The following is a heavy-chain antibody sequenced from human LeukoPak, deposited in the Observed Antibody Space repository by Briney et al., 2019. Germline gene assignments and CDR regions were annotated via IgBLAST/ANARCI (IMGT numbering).Heavy chain of an antibody. CDR3: ARGGYGDYPPNDY. J-gene: IGHJ4*02. CDR1: GFTFSSYA. D-gene: IGHD4-17*01. Sequence: PGGSLRLSCAASGFTFSSYAMSWVRQAPGKGLEWVAVISYDGSNKYYADSVKGRFTISRDNSKNTLYLQMNSLRAEDTAVYYCARGGYGDYPPNDYWGQGTLVTVSS. CDR2: ISYDGSNK. V-gene: IGHV3-30*04.